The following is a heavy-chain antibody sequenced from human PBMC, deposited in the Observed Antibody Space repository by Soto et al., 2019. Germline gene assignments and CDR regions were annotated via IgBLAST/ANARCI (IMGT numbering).Heavy chain of an antibody. V-gene: IGHV3-30*18. D-gene: IGHD3-9*01. J-gene: IGHJ6*02. CDR1: GIAFRNYG. CDR3: AKDRGQVRRYFGDVTDV. Sequence: QVQLVESGGGVVQPGRSLRLSCAASGIAFRNYGMHWVRQAPGRGLEWVAVISDDGSYKNTADSVKGRFTISRDNSKNPLYLQMNSLRAEDTGVYYCAKDRGQVRRYFGDVTDVWCQGTTVTVSS. CDR2: ISDDGSYK.